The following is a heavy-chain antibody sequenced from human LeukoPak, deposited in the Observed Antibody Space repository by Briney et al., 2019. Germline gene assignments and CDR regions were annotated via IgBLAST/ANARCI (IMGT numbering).Heavy chain of an antibody. CDR2: INHSGST. V-gene: IGHV4-34*01. J-gene: IGHJ6*02. D-gene: IGHD3-3*01. CDR3: ARGYFGVSPYYYYYGMDV. CDR1: GGSFSGYY. Sequence: SETLSLTCAVYGGSFSGYYWSWLRQPPGKGLEWIGEINHSGSTNYNPSLKSRATISVDTSKNQFSLKLSSVTAADTAVYYCARGYFGVSPYYYYYGMDVWGQGTTVTVSS.